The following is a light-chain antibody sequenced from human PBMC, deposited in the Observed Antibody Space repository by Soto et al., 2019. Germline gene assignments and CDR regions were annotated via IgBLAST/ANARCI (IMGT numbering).Light chain of an antibody. J-gene: IGLJ3*02. Sequence: QSVLTQPPSVSGAPGQRVTISCTGSSSNIGAGYDVHWYQQLPETAPKLLIYGNTNRPSGVPDRFSGSKSGTSASLAITGLQADDEAGYYCQSYDNSLSGWVFGGGTKLTVL. CDR2: GNT. CDR1: SSNIGAGYD. CDR3: QSYDNSLSGWV. V-gene: IGLV1-40*01.